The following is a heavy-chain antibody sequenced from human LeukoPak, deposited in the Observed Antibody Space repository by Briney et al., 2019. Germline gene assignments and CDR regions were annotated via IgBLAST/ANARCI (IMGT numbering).Heavy chain of an antibody. Sequence: GRSLRLSCVGSGFTFSKYAMHWVRQAPGKGLEWLAVISFDAKHKYYGDSVKGRFTISRDNSNNTLYLQMSGLTSEDTALYYCARGRVVPATRLDYWGRGTLVTVS. CDR1: GFTFSKYA. CDR2: ISFDAKHK. D-gene: IGHD2-15*01. J-gene: IGHJ4*02. CDR3: ARGRVVPATRLDY. V-gene: IGHV3-30*04.